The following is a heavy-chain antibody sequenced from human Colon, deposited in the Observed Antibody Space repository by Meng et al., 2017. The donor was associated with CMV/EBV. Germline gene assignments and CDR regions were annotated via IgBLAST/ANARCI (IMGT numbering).Heavy chain of an antibody. V-gene: IGHV3-23*01. Sequence: GGSLRLSCAASGFTFSNYEMSWVRQAPGKGREWVASISGDSVDTYFGDSVRGRFAISRDVSKNTVFLQMHSLRVEDTALYFCARRHGRYFDYWGQGTVVTVSS. J-gene: IGHJ4*02. D-gene: IGHD2-8*01. CDR3: ARRHGRYFDY. CDR1: GFTFSNYE. CDR2: ISGDSVDT.